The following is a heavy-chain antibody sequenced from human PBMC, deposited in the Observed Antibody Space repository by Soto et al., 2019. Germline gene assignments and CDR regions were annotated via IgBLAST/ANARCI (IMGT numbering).Heavy chain of an antibody. CDR3: PAGVTTFDY. Sequence: ASVKVPCQVSGTRLSGLPIHRVRQAPGKGLEWMGSLDYEEGERSFAHRFQGRFTVRVDTATDTAYMVLSSLMSEDTDVYYCPAGVTTFDYWGQGALVTVSS. D-gene: IGHD4-17*01. V-gene: IGHV1-24*01. CDR1: GTRLSGLP. CDR2: LDYEEGER. J-gene: IGHJ4*02.